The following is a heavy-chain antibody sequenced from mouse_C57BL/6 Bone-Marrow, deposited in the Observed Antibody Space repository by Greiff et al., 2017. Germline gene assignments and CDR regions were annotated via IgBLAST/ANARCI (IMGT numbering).Heavy chain of an antibody. CDR1: GFTFSSYG. V-gene: IGHV5-6*01. CDR2: ISSGGSYT. D-gene: IGHD1-1*01. CDR3: ARGAVTTVVATSFDY. Sequence: EVQLVESGGDLVKPGGSLKLSCAASGFTFSSYGMSWVRQTPDKRLEWVATISSGGSYTSYTDSVKGRFTISRDNAKNTLYLQLSSLKSEDTAMYYCARGAVTTVVATSFDYWGQGTTLTVSS. J-gene: IGHJ2*01.